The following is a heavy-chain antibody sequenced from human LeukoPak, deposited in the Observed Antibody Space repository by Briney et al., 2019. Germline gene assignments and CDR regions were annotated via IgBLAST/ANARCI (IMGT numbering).Heavy chain of an antibody. D-gene: IGHD2-21*01. CDR3: ARAGLWLPDY. V-gene: IGHV4-61*09. CDR2: INHSGST. Sequence: SQTLSLTCTVSGGSISSGSYYWSWIRQPAGKGLEWIGEINHSGSTNYNPSLKSRVTISVDTSKNQFSLKLSSVTAADTAVYYCARAGLWLPDYWGQGTLVTVSS. CDR1: GGSISSGSYY. J-gene: IGHJ4*02.